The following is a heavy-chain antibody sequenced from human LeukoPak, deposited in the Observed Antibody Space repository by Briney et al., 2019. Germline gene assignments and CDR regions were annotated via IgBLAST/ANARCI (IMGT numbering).Heavy chain of an antibody. Sequence: GGSLRLSCAASGFTFDDYAIHWVRQAPGKGLEWVSGIDWNSGSVGYADSVKGRFTISRDNAKNTLYLQMNSLRAEDTAVYYCARANDDSAYYYYMDVWGKGTTVTVSS. CDR1: GFTFDDYA. CDR3: ARANDDSAYYYYMDV. V-gene: IGHV3-9*01. CDR2: IDWNSGSV. J-gene: IGHJ6*03. D-gene: IGHD1-1*01.